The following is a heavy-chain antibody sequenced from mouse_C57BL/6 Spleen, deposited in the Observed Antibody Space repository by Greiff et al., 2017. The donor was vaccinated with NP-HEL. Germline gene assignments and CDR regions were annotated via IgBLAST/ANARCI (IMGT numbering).Heavy chain of an antibody. V-gene: IGHV1-69*01. J-gene: IGHJ2*01. CDR2: IDPSDSYT. CDR3: ARRGAAQAYYFDY. CDR1: GYTFTSYW. Sequence: QVQLQQSGAELVMPGASVKLSCKASGYTFTSYWMHWVKQRPGQGLEWIGEIDPSDSYTNYNQKFKGKSTLTVDKSSSTAYMQLSSLTSEDSAVYYCARRGAAQAYYFDYWGQGTTLTVSS. D-gene: IGHD3-2*02.